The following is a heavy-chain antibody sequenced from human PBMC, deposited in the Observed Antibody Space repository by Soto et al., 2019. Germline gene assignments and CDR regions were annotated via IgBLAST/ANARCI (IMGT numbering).Heavy chain of an antibody. Sequence: GGSLRLSCAASGFTFSTYAMAWIRQAPGKGLEWVSGISNNGGRTYYAASVKGRFTISRDNSKNTLYLQMNSLSPEDTAIYYCAKDHHTTIPVASDCWGQATLVTVSS. D-gene: IGHD6-19*01. CDR1: GFTFSTYA. CDR2: ISNNGGRT. J-gene: IGHJ4*02. CDR3: AKDHHTTIPVASDC. V-gene: IGHV3-23*01.